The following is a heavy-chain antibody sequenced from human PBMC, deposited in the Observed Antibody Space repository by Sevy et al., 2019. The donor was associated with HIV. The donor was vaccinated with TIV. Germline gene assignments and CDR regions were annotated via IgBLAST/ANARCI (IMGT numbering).Heavy chain of an antibody. CDR1: GFSFSGYV. CDR3: AKVTLWELLAAHDAFDV. D-gene: IGHD1-26*01. CDR2: ISGRDSST. J-gene: IGHJ3*01. V-gene: IGHV3-23*01. Sequence: GGSLRLSCAASGFSFSGYVMNWVRQAPGKGLEWVSSISGRDSSTYYADSGRGRFSISRDNSENTLYLQMNGLRAEDTAVYYCAKVTLWELLAAHDAFDVWGQGTMVTVSS.